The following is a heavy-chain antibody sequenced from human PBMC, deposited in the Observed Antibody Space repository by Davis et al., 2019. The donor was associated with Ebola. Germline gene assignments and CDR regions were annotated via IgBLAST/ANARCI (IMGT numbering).Heavy chain of an antibody. V-gene: IGHV3-33*01. J-gene: IGHJ2*01. CDR3: ARDGVSVRFFGISPGVFDL. CDR1: GFTFSSYG. D-gene: IGHD3-3*01. CDR2: IWYDGSNK. Sequence: PGGSLRLSCAASGFTFSSYGMHWVRQAPGKGLEWVAVIWYDGSNKYYADSVKGRFTISRDNSKNTLYLQMNSLRAEDTAVYYCARDGVSVRFFGISPGVFDLWGRGTLVTVSS.